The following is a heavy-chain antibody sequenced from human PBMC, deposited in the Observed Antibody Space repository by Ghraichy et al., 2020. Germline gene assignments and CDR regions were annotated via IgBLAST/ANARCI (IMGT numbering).Heavy chain of an antibody. D-gene: IGHD3-9*01. J-gene: IGHJ6*02. CDR3: ARTINGPTRAYYYTMDV. CDR1: GGTFNSYA. Sequence: SVKVSCKASGGTFNSYAISWVRQAPGQGLEWMGGIIPIFDRANYAQRFQGRVTITADESMTTAYMELSSLTSEDTAVYYCARTINGPTRAYYYTMDVWGQGTTVIVSS. V-gene: IGHV1-69*13. CDR2: IIPIFDRA.